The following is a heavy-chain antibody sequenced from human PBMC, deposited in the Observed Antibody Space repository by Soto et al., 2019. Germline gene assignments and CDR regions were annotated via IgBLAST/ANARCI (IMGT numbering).Heavy chain of an antibody. CDR1: GFIFRNFD. CDR2: ISYDGKNK. D-gene: IGHD2-15*01. Sequence: GGSLRLSCAASGFIFRNFDMHWVRQAPGKGLEWVAVISYDGKNKYYADSVKGRFTISKDNLKNTLYLLMNSLRVDDTAVYYCARALRVSSRGWWYFGYWGQGT. V-gene: IGHV3-30*04. J-gene: IGHJ4*02. CDR3: ARALRVSSRGWWYFGY.